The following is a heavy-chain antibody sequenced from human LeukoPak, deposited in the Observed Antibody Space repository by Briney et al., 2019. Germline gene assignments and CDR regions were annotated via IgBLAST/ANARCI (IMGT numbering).Heavy chain of an antibody. Sequence: GGSLRLSCAASGFTFSNYSLTWVRQAPGKGLEWVSGISGNGGSTSYADSVKGRFTISRDNSKNTLYLQMNSLRARDTAVYYCANESSSSTSCSNYWGQGTLVTVSS. CDR2: ISGNGGST. V-gene: IGHV3-23*01. CDR1: GFTFSNYS. D-gene: IGHD2-2*01. J-gene: IGHJ4*02. CDR3: ANESSSSTSCSNY.